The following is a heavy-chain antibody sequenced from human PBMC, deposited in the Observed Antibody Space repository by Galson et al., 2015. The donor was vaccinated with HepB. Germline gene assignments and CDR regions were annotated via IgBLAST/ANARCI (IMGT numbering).Heavy chain of an antibody. J-gene: IGHJ4*02. CDR3: ARVASDYGSGSYKAPPDY. Sequence: SLRLSCAASGFTFDDYGMNWVRQAPGKGLEWVSGINKNGATRGYADSVKGRFTISRDNAKNSLYLQMNSLTAGDTALYYCARVASDYGSGSYKAPPDYWGQGPLVTVSS. D-gene: IGHD3-10*01. CDR1: GFTFDDYG. CDR2: INKNGATR. V-gene: IGHV3-20*04.